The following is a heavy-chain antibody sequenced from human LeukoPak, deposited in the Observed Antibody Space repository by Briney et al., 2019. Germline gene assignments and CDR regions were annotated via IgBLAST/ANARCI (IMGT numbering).Heavy chain of an antibody. J-gene: IGHJ4*02. CDR1: GYSISSGYY. V-gene: IGHV4-38-2*02. CDR3: ARDLTGYYRFDY. D-gene: IGHD3-9*01. CDR2: MYYSGST. Sequence: SETLSLTCAVSGYSISSGYYWGWIRQPPGKGLEWIGTMYYSGSTFYNPSLKSRVTISVDTSKKQFSLKLISVTDADTAVYYCARDLTGYYRFDYWGQGTLVTVSS.